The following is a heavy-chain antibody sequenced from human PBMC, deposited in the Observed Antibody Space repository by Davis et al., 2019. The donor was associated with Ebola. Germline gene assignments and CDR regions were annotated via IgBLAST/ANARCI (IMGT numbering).Heavy chain of an antibody. CDR2: IWYDGSAT. V-gene: IGHV3-33*01. Sequence: GGSLRLSCAASGFTFSNYGMHWVRQAPGKGLEWVAIIWYDGSATEYVDSVKGRFTISRDNSKNTLYLQMNSLRAEDTAVYYCASTYSSSWHAFDIWGQGTMVTVSS. J-gene: IGHJ3*02. CDR1: GFTFSNYG. D-gene: IGHD6-13*01. CDR3: ASTYSSSWHAFDI.